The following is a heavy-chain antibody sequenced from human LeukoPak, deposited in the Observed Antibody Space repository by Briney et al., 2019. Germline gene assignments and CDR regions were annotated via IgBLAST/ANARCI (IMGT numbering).Heavy chain of an antibody. CDR3: VRVKGSYFDY. J-gene: IGHJ4*02. Sequence: GGSLRLSCAASGFPLSSYSITWVRQAPGKGLDWVSYISSSGSAIYYVDSVKGRFTVSRDNAKNSLFLQMNSPRAEDTAVYYCVRVKGSYFDYWGQGALVTVSS. CDR1: GFPLSSYS. D-gene: IGHD2-15*01. CDR2: ISSSGSAI. V-gene: IGHV3-48*01.